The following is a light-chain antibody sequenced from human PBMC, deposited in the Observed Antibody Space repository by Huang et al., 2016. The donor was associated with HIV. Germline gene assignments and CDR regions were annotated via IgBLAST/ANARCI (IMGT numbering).Light chain of an antibody. CDR1: QSVISN. Sequence: EIVMTQSPATLSVSPGERATLSCRASQSVISNLAWYQQKPGQAPRLLIYGASPRTSGIPARCSGGGSETEFTLTISILQSDDFAFYYCQHYNNWPIFTVGPGTKVDIK. CDR3: QHYNNWPIFT. V-gene: IGKV3-15*01. CDR2: GAS. J-gene: IGKJ3*01.